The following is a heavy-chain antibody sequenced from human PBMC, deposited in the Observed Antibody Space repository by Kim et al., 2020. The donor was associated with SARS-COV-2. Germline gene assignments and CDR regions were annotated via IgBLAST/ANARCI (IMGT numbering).Heavy chain of an antibody. CDR3: ALLPFGTSYYYGMDV. J-gene: IGHJ6*02. CDR2: IIPIFGTP. D-gene: IGHD2-15*01. V-gene: IGHV1-69*13. CDR1: GGSFNNHA. Sequence: SVKVSCKASGGSFNNHAFSWVRRAPGQGLEWMGGIIPIFGTPNYAQKFQGRVTITADQSTTTAYMELSSLRSEDTAVYYCALLPFGTSYYYGMDVWGQGTTVTVSS.